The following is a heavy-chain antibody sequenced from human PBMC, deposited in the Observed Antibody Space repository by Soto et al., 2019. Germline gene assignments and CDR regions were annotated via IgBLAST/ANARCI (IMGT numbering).Heavy chain of an antibody. Sequence: QVQLLESGGGVVQPERSQRLSSAASDFTFGTYVMHWVRQAPGKGLEWVSLISFAGSSQYYADSVKGRFTISRYNSRNPMFLQMNSLRPEDMAVYYCAREKIPMIIGGIFDLDVCGHGTTVTVSS. CDR1: DFTFGTYV. CDR3: AREKIPMIIGGIFDLDV. J-gene: IGHJ6*02. V-gene: IGHV3-30*14. CDR2: ISFAGSSQ. D-gene: IGHD3-22*01.